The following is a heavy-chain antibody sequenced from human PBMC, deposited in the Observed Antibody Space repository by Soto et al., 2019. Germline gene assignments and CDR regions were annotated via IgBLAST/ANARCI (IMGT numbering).Heavy chain of an antibody. J-gene: IGHJ4*02. V-gene: IGHV3-66*01. D-gene: IGHD3-3*01. CDR1: GFTVTSNY. CDR3: ARDWAYSTTQEFAS. Sequence: GGSLRLSCAASGFTVTSNYMSWVRQAPGKGLEWVSVIYSGGGTYYADSVKGRFTISRDNSKNTLYLKMNSLRVEDTAVYYCARDWAYSTTQEFASWGKGTLVPVSP. CDR2: IYSGGGT.